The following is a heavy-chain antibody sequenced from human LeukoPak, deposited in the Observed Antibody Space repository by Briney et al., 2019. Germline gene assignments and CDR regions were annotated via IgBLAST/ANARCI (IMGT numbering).Heavy chain of an antibody. Sequence: ASVTVSCKASGYTFTGYYMHWVRQAPGQGLEWMGWINPNSGGTNYAQKFRGRVTMTRDTSISTAYMELSRLRSDDTAVYYCARGQRYYDSSGYYYWFDPWGQGTLVTVSS. D-gene: IGHD3-22*01. CDR1: GYTFTGYY. CDR3: ARGQRYYDSSGYYYWFDP. J-gene: IGHJ5*02. CDR2: INPNSGGT. V-gene: IGHV1-2*02.